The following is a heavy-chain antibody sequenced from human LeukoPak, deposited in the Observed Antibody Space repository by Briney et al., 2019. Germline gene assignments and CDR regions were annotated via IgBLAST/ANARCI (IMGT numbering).Heavy chain of an antibody. D-gene: IGHD1-26*01. J-gene: IGHJ4*02. V-gene: IGHV1-2*06. Sequence: ASVKVSCKASGRTFTGHYIHWVRQAPGKGLEWMGRIDPNSGGTNYAQKFQGRVTITRDTPISTAYMELSRLTSDDTAVYYCASRRDSGSFGADYWGQGTLVTVSS. CDR2: IDPNSGGT. CDR3: ASRRDSGSFGADY. CDR1: GRTFTGHY.